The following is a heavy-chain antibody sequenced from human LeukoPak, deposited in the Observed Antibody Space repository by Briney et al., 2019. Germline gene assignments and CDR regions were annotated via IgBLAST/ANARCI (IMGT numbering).Heavy chain of an antibody. CDR3: TRLYSGSYYYCMDV. J-gene: IGHJ6*02. D-gene: IGHD1-26*01. Sequence: PGGSLRLSCAASGFSISDHYMDWVRQAPGKGLEWVGRSRNKAKGYTTEYAASVKGRFTISRDESQNSLYLQMSSLKTEDTAMYYCTRLYSGSYYYCMDVWGQGTTVTISS. V-gene: IGHV3-72*01. CDR1: GFSISDHY. CDR2: SRNKAKGYTT.